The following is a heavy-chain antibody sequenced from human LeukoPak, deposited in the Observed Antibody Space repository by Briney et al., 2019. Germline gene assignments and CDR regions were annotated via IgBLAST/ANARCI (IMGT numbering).Heavy chain of an antibody. CDR3: ARGPVGGTTYNDGDAFDI. D-gene: IGHD1-7*01. CDR2: IHYSGST. V-gene: IGHV4-59*01. Sequence: GSLRLSCAASGFTFSSYGMSWIRQPPGKGLEWIGYIHYSGSTNYNPSLKSRVTISVDTSKNQFSLKLSSVTAADTAVYYCARGPVGGTTYNDGDAFDIWGQGTMVTVSS. CDR1: GFTFSSYG. J-gene: IGHJ3*02.